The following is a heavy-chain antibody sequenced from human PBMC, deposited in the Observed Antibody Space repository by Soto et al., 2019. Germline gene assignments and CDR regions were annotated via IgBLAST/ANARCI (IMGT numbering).Heavy chain of an antibody. V-gene: IGHV3-23*01. J-gene: IGHJ4*02. D-gene: IGHD2-8*01. Sequence: GGSLRLSCAASGFTFSSYAMSWVRQAPGKGLEWVSAISGSGGSTYYADSVKGRFTISRDNSKNTLYLQMNSLRAEDTAVYYCAKDLDCTNGVCYLRHFIPLGNWGQGTLVTVSS. CDR2: ISGSGGST. CDR3: AKDLDCTNGVCYLRHFIPLGN. CDR1: GFTFSSYA.